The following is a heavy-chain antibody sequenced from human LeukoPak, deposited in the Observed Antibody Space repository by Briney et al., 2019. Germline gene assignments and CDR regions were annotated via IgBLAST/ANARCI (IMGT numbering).Heavy chain of an antibody. Sequence: GASVKVSCKASGGTFSSYTISWVRQAPGQGLEWMGRIIPILGIANYAQKFQGRVTITADKSTSTAYMELSSLRSEDTALYYCASQLGSGWYSAFDIWGQGTMVTVSS. J-gene: IGHJ3*02. V-gene: IGHV1-69*02. CDR1: GGTFSSYT. D-gene: IGHD6-19*01. CDR3: ASQLGSGWYSAFDI. CDR2: IIPILGIA.